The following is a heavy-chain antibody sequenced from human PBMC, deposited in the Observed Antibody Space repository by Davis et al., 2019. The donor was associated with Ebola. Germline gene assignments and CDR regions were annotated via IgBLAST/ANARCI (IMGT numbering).Heavy chain of an antibody. CDR1: GYTFTGYY. CDR3: ARDQYCTQGVCSSRAFDY. CDR2: INTNSGGT. D-gene: IGHD2-8*01. J-gene: IGHJ4*02. V-gene: IGHV1-2*02. Sequence: ASVKVSCKASGYTFTGYYMHWVRQAPGQGLEWMGWINTNSGGTIYAQTFQGSVTMTRDTSISTAYMELTSDDTAVYYCARDQYCTQGVCSSRAFDYWGQGTLVTVSS.